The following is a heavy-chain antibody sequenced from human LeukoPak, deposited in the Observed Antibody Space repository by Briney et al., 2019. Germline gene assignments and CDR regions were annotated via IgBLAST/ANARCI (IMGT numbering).Heavy chain of an antibody. J-gene: IGHJ4*02. CDR3: TRDLGNWLIDY. CDR1: GASIRSSGTF. D-gene: IGHD4-23*01. CDR2: ISHSGTT. V-gene: IGHV4-39*07. Sequence: PSETLSLTCAVSGASIRSSGTFWGWFRQPPGRGLEWLGTISHSGTTYYNPSLKSRVTISTDTSKNNFSLKLTSVTAADTAIYSCTRDLGNWLIDYWGQGTLVTVSS.